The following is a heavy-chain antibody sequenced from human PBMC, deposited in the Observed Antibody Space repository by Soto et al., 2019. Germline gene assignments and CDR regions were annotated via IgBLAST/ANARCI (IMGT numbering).Heavy chain of an antibody. CDR3: ARFEPSSGNYNYFDY. CDR2: IYRDGST. J-gene: IGHJ4*02. V-gene: IGHV3-66*01. Sequence: GGSLRLSCAASGFTVSSNDMSWGRQAPGKGLEWVSVIYRDGSTYYADSVKGRFTISRDNSKNTLYLQMNSLRAEDTAVYYCARFEPSSGNYNYFDYWGQGTLVTVSS. D-gene: IGHD3-22*01. CDR1: GFTVSSND.